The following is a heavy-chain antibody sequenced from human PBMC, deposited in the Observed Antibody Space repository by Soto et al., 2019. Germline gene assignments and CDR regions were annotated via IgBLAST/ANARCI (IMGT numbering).Heavy chain of an antibody. CDR3: TRHLNWNDWTHFDY. CDR2: INPADSDT. D-gene: IGHD1-20*01. Sequence: GESLKISCKGSGYRFTSYWVGWVRQMPGKGLEWMGIINPADSDTRYGPSFQGQVTISVDKSISTAYLQWSSLKASDTAMYYCTRHLNWNDWTHFDYWGQGTQVTV. J-gene: IGHJ4*02. CDR1: GYRFTSYW. V-gene: IGHV5-51*01.